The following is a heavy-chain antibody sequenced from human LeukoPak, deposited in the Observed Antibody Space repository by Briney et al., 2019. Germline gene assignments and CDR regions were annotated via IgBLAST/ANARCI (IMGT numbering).Heavy chain of an antibody. CDR2: VSPRGTS. D-gene: IGHD2-2*01. Sequence: PSETLSLTCSVSGDSIRSYHWSWIRQPAGKGLDWIGRVSPRGTSNYNPSLKSRVIMSVDVSKNQFSLRLSSVTAADTAVYYCARVTIISTCSSDTCHHWFDPWGRGTLVTVSS. V-gene: IGHV4-4*07. J-gene: IGHJ5*02. CDR3: ARVTIISTCSSDTCHHWFDP. CDR1: GDSIRSYH.